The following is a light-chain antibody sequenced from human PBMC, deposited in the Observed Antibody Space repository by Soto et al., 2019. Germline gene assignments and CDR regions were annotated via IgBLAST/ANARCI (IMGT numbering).Light chain of an antibody. J-gene: IGKJ1*01. V-gene: IGKV3-15*01. Sequence: EIVMTQSPATLSVSPGERATLSCRASQRVSRNLAWYQQKPGQAPRLLIYDASTRATGIPARFSGSGSGTEFTLTISSLQSEDFAVYYCQQYNNWPRTFGQGTKVDIK. CDR1: QRVSRN. CDR3: QQYNNWPRT. CDR2: DAS.